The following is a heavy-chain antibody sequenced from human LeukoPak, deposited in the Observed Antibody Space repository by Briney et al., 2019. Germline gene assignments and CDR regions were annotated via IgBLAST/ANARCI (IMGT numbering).Heavy chain of an antibody. CDR2: INPNSGGT. J-gene: IGHJ4*02. Sequence: ASVKVSCKASGYTFTGYYIHWVRLAPGQGLEWMGWINPNSGGTNSAQNFQGRVTMTRDTSINSAYMELSRLRSDDTAIFYCAGCMDYDILTGYYCDYWGQGTLVTVSS. D-gene: IGHD3-9*01. V-gene: IGHV1-2*02. CDR1: GYTFTGYY. CDR3: AGCMDYDILTGYYCDY.